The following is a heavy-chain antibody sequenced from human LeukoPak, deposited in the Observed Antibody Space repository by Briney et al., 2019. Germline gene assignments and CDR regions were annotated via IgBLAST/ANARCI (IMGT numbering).Heavy chain of an antibody. Sequence: PSETLSLTCTVSGGSISSYYWSWIRQPPGKGLEWIGYIYYSGSTNYNPSLKSRVTISVDTSKNQFSLKVTSVAAEDTAVYYCAREVSTGWTYFDSWGQGTLVTVSS. CDR1: GGSISSYY. J-gene: IGHJ4*02. CDR2: IYYSGST. V-gene: IGHV4-59*12. CDR3: AREVSTGWTYFDS. D-gene: IGHD2-8*02.